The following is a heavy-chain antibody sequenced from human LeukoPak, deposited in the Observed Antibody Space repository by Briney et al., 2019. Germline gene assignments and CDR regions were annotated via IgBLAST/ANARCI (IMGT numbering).Heavy chain of an antibody. J-gene: IGHJ4*02. CDR3: ARSGRITKGAFDY. Sequence: GGSLRLSCTASGFTFSSYSMNWVRQAPGKGLEWVSYISSSSSTIYYADSVKGRFTISRDNAKNSLYLQMNSLRAEDTAVYYCARSGRITKGAFDYWGQGTLVTVSS. CDR2: ISSSSSTI. V-gene: IGHV3-48*04. CDR1: GFTFSSYS. D-gene: IGHD3-10*01.